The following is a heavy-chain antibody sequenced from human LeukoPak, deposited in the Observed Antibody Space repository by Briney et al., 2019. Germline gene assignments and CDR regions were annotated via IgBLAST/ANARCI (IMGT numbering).Heavy chain of an antibody. J-gene: IGHJ4*02. CDR2: IYSSGST. Sequence: SETLSLTCTVSGGSINYYYWTWIRQPAGKGLEWIGRIYSSGSTNYNPSLKSRVIMSVDTSKNQFSLKLSSVTAADTAVYYCARSSSTGGAGPYFDYWGQGTLVTVSS. V-gene: IGHV4-4*07. CDR3: ARSSSTGGAGPYFDY. CDR1: GGSINYYY. D-gene: IGHD4-17*01.